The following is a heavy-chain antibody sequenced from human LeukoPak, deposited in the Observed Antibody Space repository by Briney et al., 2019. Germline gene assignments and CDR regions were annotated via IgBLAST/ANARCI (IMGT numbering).Heavy chain of an antibody. CDR1: GYTFTSYG. CDR3: ARDRLVGIEANYYGMDV. D-gene: IGHD2-15*01. CDR2: INPNSGGT. V-gene: IGHV1-2*02. J-gene: IGHJ6*02. Sequence: GASVKVSCKASGYTFTSYGISWVRQAPGQGLEWMGWINPNSGGTNYAQKFQGRVTMTRDTSISTAYMELSRLRSDDTAVYYCARDRLVGIEANYYGMDVWGQGTTVTVSS.